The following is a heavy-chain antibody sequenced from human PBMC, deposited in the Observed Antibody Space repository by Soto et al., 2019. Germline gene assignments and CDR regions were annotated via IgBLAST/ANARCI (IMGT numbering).Heavy chain of an antibody. CDR3: ARADYDTSGYYFDY. CDR1: GFTFSSYS. D-gene: IGHD3-22*01. J-gene: IGHJ4*02. V-gene: IGHV3-48*02. CDR2: ISRSSSSM. Sequence: EVQLVESGGGLVQPGGSLRLSCAASGFTFSSYSMNWVRQAPGKGLEWVSYISRSSSSMYYADSVRGRFTISRDNAYNSQYLQMNSLRDEDTAVYYCARADYDTSGYYFDYWGQGGLVSVSS.